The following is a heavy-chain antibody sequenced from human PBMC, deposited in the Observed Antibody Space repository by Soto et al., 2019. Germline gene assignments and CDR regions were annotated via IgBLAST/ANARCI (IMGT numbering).Heavy chain of an antibody. V-gene: IGHV1-3*01. Sequence: AASVKVSCKTSGYTFTSNSMHWVRQAPGQRPEWMGWINVGNGNTKYSQKFQGRVTITRDTSASTAYMELSSLRSEDTALYYCAREALVGTTTRGFYYGMDVWGQGTTVTVSS. D-gene: IGHD1-26*01. J-gene: IGHJ6*02. CDR1: GYTFTSNS. CDR3: AREALVGTTTRGFYYGMDV. CDR2: INVGNGNT.